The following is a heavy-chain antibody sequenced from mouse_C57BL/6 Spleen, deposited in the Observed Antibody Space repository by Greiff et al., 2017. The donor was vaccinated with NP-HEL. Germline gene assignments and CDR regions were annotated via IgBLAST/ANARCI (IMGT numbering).Heavy chain of an antibody. CDR1: GFTFSSYA. CDR3: ARDQGYSNLFAY. Sequence: EVKVVESGGGLVKPGGSLKLSCAASGFTFSSYAMSWVRQTPEKRLEWVATISDGGSYTYYPDNVKGRFTISRDNAKNNLYLQMSHLKSEDTAMYYCARDQGYSNLFAYWGQGTLVTVSA. V-gene: IGHV5-4*01. CDR2: ISDGGSYT. J-gene: IGHJ3*01. D-gene: IGHD2-5*01.